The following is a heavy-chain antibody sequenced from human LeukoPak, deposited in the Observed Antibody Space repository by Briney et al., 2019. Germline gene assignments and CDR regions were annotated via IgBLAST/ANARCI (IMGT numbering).Heavy chain of an antibody. J-gene: IGHJ4*02. CDR2: INPNSGGT. V-gene: IGHV1-2*02. CDR1: GYIFTGYY. D-gene: IGHD3-22*01. Sequence: ASVKVSCKASGYIFTGYYMHWVRQAPGQGLEWMGWINPNSGGTNYAQKFQGRVTMTRDTPISTAYMELSRLGSDDTAVYYCAKGISYYDSSGYPFDYWGQGTLVTVSS. CDR3: AKGISYYDSSGYPFDY.